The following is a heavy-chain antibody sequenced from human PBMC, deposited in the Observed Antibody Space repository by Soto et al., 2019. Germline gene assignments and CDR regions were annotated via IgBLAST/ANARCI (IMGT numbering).Heavy chain of an antibody. Sequence: SVKVSCKASGGTFSSYAISWVRQAPGQGLEWMGGIIPIFGTANYAQKFQGRVTITADESTSTAYMELSSLRSEDTAVYYCARGGPSGYYDNXFDPWGQGTLVTVSS. CDR1: GGTFSSYA. J-gene: IGHJ5*02. D-gene: IGHD3-22*01. CDR2: IIPIFGTA. V-gene: IGHV1-69*13. CDR3: ARGGPSGYYDNXFDP.